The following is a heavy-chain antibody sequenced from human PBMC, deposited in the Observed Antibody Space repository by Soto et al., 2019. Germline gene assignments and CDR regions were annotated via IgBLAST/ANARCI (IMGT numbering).Heavy chain of an antibody. CDR2: IISRSCYI. V-gene: IGHV3-21*01. J-gene: IGHJ6*03. Sequence: GGSLRLSCAASGFTVSSYSMSWVRQAPGKGLEWVSSIISRSCYIYYADSVQGRFIISRDNAKNSLYLQMNSLRAEDTAVYYCARDQRPTDYYYMDVWGKGTTVTVSS. CDR1: GFTVSSYS. CDR3: ARDQRPTDYYYMDV.